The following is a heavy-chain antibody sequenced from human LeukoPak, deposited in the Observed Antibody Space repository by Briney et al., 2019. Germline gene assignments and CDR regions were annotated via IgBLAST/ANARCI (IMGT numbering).Heavy chain of an antibody. Sequence: SETLSLTCTVSGGSISSSNYYWGWIRQPPGKGLEWIGSIYYSGSTFYSPSLKSRVTISVDTSKNQFSLKLSSVTAADTAVYYCARHPPYDSGSWGSYYFDYWGQGNLVTVSS. CDR1: GGSISSSNYY. CDR2: IYYSGST. CDR3: ARHPPYDSGSWGSYYFDY. V-gene: IGHV4-39*01. J-gene: IGHJ4*02. D-gene: IGHD3-10*01.